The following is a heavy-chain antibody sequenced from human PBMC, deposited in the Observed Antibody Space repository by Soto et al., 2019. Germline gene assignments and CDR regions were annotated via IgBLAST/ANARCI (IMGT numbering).Heavy chain of an antibody. Sequence: QVQLVESGGGVVQPGRSLRLSCAASGFTFSSYAMHWVRQAPGKGLEWVAVISYDGSNKYYADSVKGRFTISRDNSKNTLYLQMNSLRAEDTAVYYCARPDYGGNSGDYWGQGTLVTVSS. CDR1: GFTFSSYA. CDR2: ISYDGSNK. D-gene: IGHD4-17*01. V-gene: IGHV3-30-3*01. CDR3: ARPDYGGNSGDY. J-gene: IGHJ4*02.